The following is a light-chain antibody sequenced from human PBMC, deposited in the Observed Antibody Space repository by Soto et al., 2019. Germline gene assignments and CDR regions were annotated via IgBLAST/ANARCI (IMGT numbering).Light chain of an antibody. CDR2: GAS. J-gene: IGKJ4*01. Sequence: EILLTQSPGTLSLSPGDRATLSCRASQSLGSTFLAWYQQKSGQSPRLLIYGASDRATDIPDRFSGSGSGADFTLTISRREPEDFAVYFCHQYGTLPLSFGGGTKVEIK. V-gene: IGKV3-20*01. CDR1: QSLGSTF. CDR3: HQYGTLPLS.